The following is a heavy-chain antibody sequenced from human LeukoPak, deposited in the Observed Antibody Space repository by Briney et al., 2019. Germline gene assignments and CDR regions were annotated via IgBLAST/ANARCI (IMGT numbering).Heavy chain of an antibody. J-gene: IGHJ3*02. Sequence: ASVKVSCKASGYTFSGHYMHWVRQAPGQGLEWMGIINPSGGSTSYAQKFQGRVTMTRDMSTSTVYMELSSLRSEDTAVYYCARGAYYYGSGSYYAGFDIWGQGTMVTVSS. V-gene: IGHV1-46*01. CDR3: ARGAYYYGSGSYYAGFDI. D-gene: IGHD3-10*01. CDR2: INPSGGST. CDR1: GYTFSGHY.